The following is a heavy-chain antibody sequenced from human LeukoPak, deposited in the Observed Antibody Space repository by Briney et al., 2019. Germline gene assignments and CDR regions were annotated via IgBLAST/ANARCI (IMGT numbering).Heavy chain of an antibody. D-gene: IGHD3-16*01. CDR2: INHSGST. V-gene: IGHV4-34*01. Sequence: SETLSLTCAVYGGSFSGYYWSWIRQPPGKGLEWIGEINHSGSTNYNPSLKSRVTMSVDTSKKQFSLKLSSVTAADTAVYYCAREGGSGIDYWGQGTLVTVSS. CDR3: AREGGSGIDY. J-gene: IGHJ4*02. CDR1: GGSFSGYY.